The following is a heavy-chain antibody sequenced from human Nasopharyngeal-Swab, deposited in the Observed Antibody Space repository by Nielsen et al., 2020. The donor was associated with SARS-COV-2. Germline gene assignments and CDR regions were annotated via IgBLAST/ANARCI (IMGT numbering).Heavy chain of an antibody. CDR1: GLTVSSTY. D-gene: IGHD2-2*01. CDR3: ARDLGGGYCTTTNCPGS. Sequence: GESLKISCAVSGLTVSSTYMSWVRQAPGKGLEWVSVTEIGGTTHYADSVKSRFSISRDSSTNTLYLQMNNVRAEDTAVYYCARDLGGGYCTTTNCPGSWGQGTLVTVSS. CDR2: TEIGGTT. V-gene: IGHV3-53*01. J-gene: IGHJ1*01.